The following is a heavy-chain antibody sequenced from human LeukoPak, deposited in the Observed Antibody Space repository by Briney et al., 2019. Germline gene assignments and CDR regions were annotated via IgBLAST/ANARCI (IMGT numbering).Heavy chain of an antibody. CDR2: ISSGSSYI. Sequence: PGGSLRLSCAASGFTFSSYSMNWVRQAPGKGLEWVSSISSGSSYIYYADSVRGRFTISRDNAKNSLYLQMNSLRAEDTAVFYCAKVATKGNYYDSSGYSLDFWGQGTLVTVSS. J-gene: IGHJ4*02. V-gene: IGHV3-21*04. D-gene: IGHD3-22*01. CDR1: GFTFSSYS. CDR3: AKVATKGNYYDSSGYSLDF.